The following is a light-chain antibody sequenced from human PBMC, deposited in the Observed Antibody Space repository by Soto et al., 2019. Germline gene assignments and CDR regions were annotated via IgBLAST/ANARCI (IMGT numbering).Light chain of an antibody. CDR2: GVS. CDR3: QQYSSSPVT. V-gene: IGKV3-20*01. J-gene: IGKJ4*01. CDR1: QSVSNTY. Sequence: EIVLAQSPGTLSLSPGERAPLSCRARQSVSNTYLAWYQQKPGQAPRLLIYGVSSRATGIPDRFSGSGSGTDFTLTISRLEPEDFAVYYCQQYSSSPVTFGGGTKVDIK.